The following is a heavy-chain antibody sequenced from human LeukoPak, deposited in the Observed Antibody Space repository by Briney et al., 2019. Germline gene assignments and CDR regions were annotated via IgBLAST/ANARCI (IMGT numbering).Heavy chain of an antibody. J-gene: IGHJ3*02. CDR3: ARGGGGYKIGYKLGFDAFDI. Sequence: GASVKVSCKASGGTFSSYAISWVRQAPGQGLEWMGGIIPIFGTANYAQKFQGRVTITTDESTSTAYMELSSLRSEDTAVYYCARGGGGYKIGYKLGFDAFDIWGQGTMVTVSS. CDR2: IIPIFGTA. CDR1: GGTFSSYA. V-gene: IGHV1-69*05. D-gene: IGHD5-24*01.